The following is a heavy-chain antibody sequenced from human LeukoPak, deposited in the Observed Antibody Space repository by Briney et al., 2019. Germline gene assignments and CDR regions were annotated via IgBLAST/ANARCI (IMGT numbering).Heavy chain of an antibody. V-gene: IGHV3-53*01. Sequence: GGSLRLSCAASGFTVSSNYMSWVRQAPGKGLEWVSVIYSGGSTYYADSVKGRFTISRDNSKNTLYLQMNSLRAEDTAVYYCAKDHDYVWGSYHDHYYFDYWGQGTLVTVSS. D-gene: IGHD3-16*02. J-gene: IGHJ4*02. CDR3: AKDHDYVWGSYHDHYYFDY. CDR1: GFTVSSNY. CDR2: IYSGGST.